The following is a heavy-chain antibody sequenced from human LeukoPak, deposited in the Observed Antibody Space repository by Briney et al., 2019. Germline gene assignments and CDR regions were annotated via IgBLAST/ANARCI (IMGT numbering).Heavy chain of an antibody. Sequence: SETLSLTCTVSGGSISSGSYYWSWIRQPAGKGLEWIGRIYTSWSTNYNPSLKTRVPISVDTSKNQFSLKLSSVTAADTAVYYCAREIYGDYGAFDYWGQGTLVTVSS. CDR1: GGSISSGSYY. J-gene: IGHJ4*02. CDR3: AREIYGDYGAFDY. CDR2: IYTSWST. V-gene: IGHV4-61*02. D-gene: IGHD4-17*01.